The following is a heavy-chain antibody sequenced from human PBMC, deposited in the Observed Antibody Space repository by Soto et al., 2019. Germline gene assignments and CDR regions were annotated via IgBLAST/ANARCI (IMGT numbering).Heavy chain of an antibody. Sequence: GGSLRLSCAASGFTFSSYGMHWVRQAPGKGLEWVAVIWYDGSNKYYADSVKGRFTISRDNSKNTLYLQMNSLRAEDTAVYCCARVASPGVPAALDYWGQGTLVTVSS. CDR3: ARVASPGVPAALDY. CDR2: IWYDGSNK. CDR1: GFTFSSYG. D-gene: IGHD2-2*01. J-gene: IGHJ4*02. V-gene: IGHV3-33*01.